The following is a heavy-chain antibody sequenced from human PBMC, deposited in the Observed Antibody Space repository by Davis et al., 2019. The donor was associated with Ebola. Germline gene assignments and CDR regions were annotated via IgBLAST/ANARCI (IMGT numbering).Heavy chain of an antibody. V-gene: IGHV1-18*01. Sequence: AASVKVSCKASGYTFTSYGISWVRQAPGQGLEWMGWISAYNGNTNYAQKLQGRVTMTTDTSTSTAYMELRSLRSDDTAVYYCAKPRVWFRELPNWFDPWGQGTQVTVSS. CDR1: GYTFTSYG. J-gene: IGHJ5*02. CDR2: ISAYNGNT. D-gene: IGHD3-10*01. CDR3: AKPRVWFRELPNWFDP.